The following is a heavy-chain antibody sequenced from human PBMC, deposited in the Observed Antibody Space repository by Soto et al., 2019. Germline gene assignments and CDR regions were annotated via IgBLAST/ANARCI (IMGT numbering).Heavy chain of an antibody. D-gene: IGHD3-10*01. CDR3: AKDRDYYGSGSYGGGMDV. J-gene: IGHJ6*01. CDR1: GFTFSSYG. CDR2: ISYDGSNK. Sequence: QVQLVESGGGVVQPGRSLRLSCAASGFTFSSYGMHWVRQAPGKGLEWVAVISYDGSNKYYADSVKGRFTISRDNSKNTLYLQTNSLRAEDTAVYYCAKDRDYYGSGSYGGGMDVW. V-gene: IGHV3-30*18.